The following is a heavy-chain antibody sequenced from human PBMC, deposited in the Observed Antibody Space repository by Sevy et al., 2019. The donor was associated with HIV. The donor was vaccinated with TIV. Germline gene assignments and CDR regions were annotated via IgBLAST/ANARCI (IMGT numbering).Heavy chain of an antibody. D-gene: IGHD3-3*01. Sequence: ASVKVSCKASGYTFTSYAMNWVRQAPGQGLEWMGWINTNTGNPTYAQGFTGRFVFSLDTSVSTAYLQISSLKAEDTAVYYCARDSSTENYDFWSGPSPYYYYGMDVWGQGTTVTVSS. CDR2: INTNTGNP. J-gene: IGHJ6*02. CDR1: GYTFTSYA. CDR3: ARDSSTENYDFWSGPSPYYYYGMDV. V-gene: IGHV7-4-1*02.